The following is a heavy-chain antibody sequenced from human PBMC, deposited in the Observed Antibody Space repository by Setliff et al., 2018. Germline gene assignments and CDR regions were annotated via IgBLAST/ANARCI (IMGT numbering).Heavy chain of an antibody. CDR3: ARLYHNDNSADFRRAPFDV. Sequence: PSETLSLTCKVSGDSMIGYYWSWIRQPPGKGLDWIGYVYSGGSPNYSPSFKSRVTMSIDTSKNQFSLKLKSVTAADTAVYYCARLYHNDNSADFRRAPFDVWGQGMRVTVS. CDR2: VYSGGSP. J-gene: IGHJ3*01. CDR1: GDSMIGYY. D-gene: IGHD3-22*01. V-gene: IGHV4-59*01.